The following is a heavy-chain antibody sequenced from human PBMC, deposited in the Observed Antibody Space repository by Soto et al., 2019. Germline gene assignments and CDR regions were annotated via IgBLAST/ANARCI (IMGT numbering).Heavy chain of an antibody. J-gene: IGHJ4*02. CDR1: GGSISSSSYY. CDR3: ARQSYYGDYLDY. CDR2: IYYSGST. V-gene: IGHV4-39*01. D-gene: IGHD3-3*01. Sequence: SETLSLTCTVSGGSISSSSYYWGWIRQPPGKGLEWIGSIYYSGSTYYNPSLKSRVTISVDTSKNQFPLKLSSVTAADTAVYYCARQSYYGDYLDYWGQGTLVTVSS.